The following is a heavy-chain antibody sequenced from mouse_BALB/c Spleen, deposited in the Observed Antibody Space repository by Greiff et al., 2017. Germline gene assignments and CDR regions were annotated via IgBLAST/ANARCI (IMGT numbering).Heavy chain of an antibody. Sequence: EVKLEESGPELVKPGASVKISCKASGYSFTGYFMNWVMQSHGKSLEWIGRINPYNGDTFYNQKFKGKATLTVDKSSSTAHMELRSLASEDSAVYYCARSGDYDEGAWFAYWGQGTLVTVSA. CDR2: INPYNGDT. CDR1: GYSFTGYF. V-gene: IGHV1-20*02. J-gene: IGHJ3*01. D-gene: IGHD2-4*01. CDR3: ARSGDYDEGAWFAY.